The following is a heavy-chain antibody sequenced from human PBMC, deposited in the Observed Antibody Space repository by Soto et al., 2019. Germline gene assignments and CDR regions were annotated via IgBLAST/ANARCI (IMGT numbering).Heavy chain of an antibody. V-gene: IGHV3-23*01. CDR1: GFTFSSYA. D-gene: IGHD6-19*01. Sequence: GGSLRLSCAASGFTFSSYAMSWVRQAPGKGLEWVSAISGSGGSTYYADSVKGRFTISRDNSKNTLYLQMNSLRAEDTAVYYCAKIRGGMGSSGWYGYWGQGTLVTVSS. J-gene: IGHJ4*02. CDR3: AKIRGGMGSSGWYGY. CDR2: ISGSGGST.